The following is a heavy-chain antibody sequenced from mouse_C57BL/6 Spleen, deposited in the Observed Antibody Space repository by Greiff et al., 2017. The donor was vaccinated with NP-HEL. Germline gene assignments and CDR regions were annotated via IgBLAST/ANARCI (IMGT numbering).Heavy chain of an antibody. CDR3: ARKTAQATFDY. V-gene: IGHV1-64*01. CDR2: IHPNSGST. J-gene: IGHJ2*01. Sequence: QVQLQQPGAELVKPGASVKLSCKASGYTFTSYWMHWVKQRPGQGLEWIGMIHPNSGSTNYNEKFKSKATLTVAKSSSTAYMQISSLTSDDSAVYYCARKTAQATFDYWGQGTTLTVSS. D-gene: IGHD3-2*02. CDR1: GYTFTSYW.